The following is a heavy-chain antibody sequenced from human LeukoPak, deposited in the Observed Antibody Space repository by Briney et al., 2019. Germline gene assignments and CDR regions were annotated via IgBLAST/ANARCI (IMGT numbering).Heavy chain of an antibody. V-gene: IGHV3-74*01. Sequence: HAGGSLRLSCAASGFTFSNYMMHWVRQAPGKGLVWVSRIKSDGITITYADSVKGRFTISRDNAKNTLYLQMNSLRAEDTAVYYCAREGQWLGFDYWGQGTLVTVSS. J-gene: IGHJ4*02. CDR1: GFTFSNYM. CDR3: AREGQWLGFDY. D-gene: IGHD6-19*01. CDR2: IKSDGITI.